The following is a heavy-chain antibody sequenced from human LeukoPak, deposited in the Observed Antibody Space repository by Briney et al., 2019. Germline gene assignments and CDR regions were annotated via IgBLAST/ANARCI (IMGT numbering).Heavy chain of an antibody. J-gene: IGHJ4*02. D-gene: IGHD5-18*01. CDR1: GYTFTTYD. CDR3: ARRNTAMVAGLDY. Sequence: GASVKVSCKASGYTFTTYDINWVRQATGQWLEWMGWMNPNSGNTGYAQKFQGRVTMTRNTSISTAFMKLSGLRSEDTAVYFCARRNTAMVAGLDYWGQGSLVTVSS. CDR2: MNPNSGNT. V-gene: IGHV1-8*01.